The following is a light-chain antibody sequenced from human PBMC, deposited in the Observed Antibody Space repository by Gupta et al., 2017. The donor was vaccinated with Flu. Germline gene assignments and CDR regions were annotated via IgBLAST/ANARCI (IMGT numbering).Light chain of an antibody. J-gene: IGLJ2*01. CDR1: SRDVGGCDY. Sequence: ISCTGTSRDVGGCDYVSCYHQHPGNVPKIMMQDGTKRRSGVADGFSGATCGETAFPTASGLQAEEEADYYYCASGGEYACIYVVFGGGTKLTVL. CDR2: DGT. V-gene: IGLV2-11*01. CDR3: CASGGEYACIYVV.